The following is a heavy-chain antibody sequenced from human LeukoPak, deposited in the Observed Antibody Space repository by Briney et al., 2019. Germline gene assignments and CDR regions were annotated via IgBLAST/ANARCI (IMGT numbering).Heavy chain of an antibody. D-gene: IGHD4-17*01. Sequence: ASVKVSCKASGYTLTSYGINWMRHAPGQGLEWMGWISTQSGNTNYAQKVQGRLTLTTDRSTNTAYMELRSLRSDDTAVYYCARGAYGDKWGQGTMVTVSS. CDR1: GYTLTSYG. J-gene: IGHJ4*02. CDR3: ARGAYGDK. CDR2: ISTQSGNT. V-gene: IGHV1-18*01.